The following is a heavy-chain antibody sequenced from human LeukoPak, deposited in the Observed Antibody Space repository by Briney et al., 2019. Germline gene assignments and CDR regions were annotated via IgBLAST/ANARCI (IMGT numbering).Heavy chain of an antibody. Sequence: GGSLRLSCSAVGFTVSSNYMSSVRHAPGEGLEWVTVIYVDGSTYYADYVKGRFTMSRDNTNNTLYLQMNSLRAKDTAVYYCARGMQTTVTPYAYWGQGTLVTVSS. CDR2: IYVDGST. CDR3: ARGMQTTVTPYAY. D-gene: IGHD4-11*01. V-gene: IGHV3-66*02. J-gene: IGHJ4*02. CDR1: GFTVSSNY.